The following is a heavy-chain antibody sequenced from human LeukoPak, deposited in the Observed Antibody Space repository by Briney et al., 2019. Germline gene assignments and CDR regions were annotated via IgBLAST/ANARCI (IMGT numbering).Heavy chain of an antibody. Sequence: GGSLRLSCAASGFTFSRYWMSWLGQAPGKGLAWVANINQDGSEKYYVDSVKGRFTISKDNAKNSLYLQMNSLRAEDTAMYYCAREGCSGGSCYHNWFDPWGQGTLVTVSS. J-gene: IGHJ5*02. CDR3: AREGCSGGSCYHNWFDP. CDR2: INQDGSEK. CDR1: GFTFSRYW. V-gene: IGHV3-7*01. D-gene: IGHD2-15*01.